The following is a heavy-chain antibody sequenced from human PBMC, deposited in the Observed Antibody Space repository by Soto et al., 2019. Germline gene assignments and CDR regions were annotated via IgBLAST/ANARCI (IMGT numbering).Heavy chain of an antibody. CDR1: GFTFRNYP. V-gene: IGHV3-30-3*01. CDR2: ISYDGTNQ. D-gene: IGHD2-15*01. J-gene: IGHJ6*02. Sequence: QVQLVESGGGVVQPETSLRLSCTVSGFTFRNYPMHWVRQAPGKGLEWVAVISYDGTNQYYTHSVKGRFTISRDNSKNTLNLVMNSLRPEDTAGYYCARESTLGYYYGLDVWGQVTTVTVS. CDR3: ARESTLGYYYGLDV.